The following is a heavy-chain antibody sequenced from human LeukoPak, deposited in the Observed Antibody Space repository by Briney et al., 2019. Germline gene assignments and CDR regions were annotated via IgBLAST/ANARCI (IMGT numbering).Heavy chain of an antibody. CDR3: ARVYYGGNSLAF. CDR1: GGSISRRDYY. J-gene: IGHJ4*02. CDR2: IYYTGST. D-gene: IGHD4-23*01. Sequence: SQTLSRTCTVSGGSISRRDYYWSWIRQPPGKGLEWIGYIYYTGSTSYNPSLKSRVTISVDTSKNQFSLKLSSVTAADTAVYYCARVYYGGNSLAFWGQGTLVTVSS. V-gene: IGHV4-30-4*01.